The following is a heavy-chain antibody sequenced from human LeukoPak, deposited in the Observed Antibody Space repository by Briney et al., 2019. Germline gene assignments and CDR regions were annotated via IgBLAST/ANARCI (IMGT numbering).Heavy chain of an antibody. Sequence: GGSLRLSCAASGFTFSSYWMSWVRQAPGKGLEWVANIKQDGSEKYYVDSVKGRFTTSRDNAKNSLYLQMNSLRAEDTAVYYCARGGINSSPLWGIDYWGQGTLVTVSS. V-gene: IGHV3-7*01. J-gene: IGHJ4*02. CDR1: GFTFSSYW. CDR2: IKQDGSEK. CDR3: ARGGINSSPLWGIDY. D-gene: IGHD6-13*01.